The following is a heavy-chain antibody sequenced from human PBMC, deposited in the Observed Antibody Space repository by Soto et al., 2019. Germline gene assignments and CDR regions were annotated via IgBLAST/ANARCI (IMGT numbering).Heavy chain of an antibody. V-gene: IGHV4-34*01. J-gene: IGHJ5*02. Sequence: ASETRSVSCAGYGGSLSGCCWSWIRQPPGKGLEWIGEINHSGSTNYNPSLKSRVIISVDTSKNQFSLKLSSVTAADTAVYYRARVYSSGWQGYSFDHWGHGTLVTVS. CDR1: GGSLSGCC. CDR3: ARVYSSGWQGYSFDH. D-gene: IGHD6-19*01. CDR2: INHSGST.